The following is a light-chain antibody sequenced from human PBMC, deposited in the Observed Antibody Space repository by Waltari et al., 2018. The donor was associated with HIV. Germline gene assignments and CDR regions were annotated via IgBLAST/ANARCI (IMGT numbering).Light chain of an antibody. V-gene: IGLV7-46*01. J-gene: IGLJ3*02. Sequence: QVVVTQEPSLSVSPGGTVTVTCASVTGSVSKNHYPHWIQLKPGQAPRTLIYETDKRHPWTAGRFAGSLIGGRAALMLAGALPDDEADYYCLLSYSGVRVFGGGTRLTV. CDR2: ETD. CDR1: TGSVSKNHY. CDR3: LLSYSGVRV.